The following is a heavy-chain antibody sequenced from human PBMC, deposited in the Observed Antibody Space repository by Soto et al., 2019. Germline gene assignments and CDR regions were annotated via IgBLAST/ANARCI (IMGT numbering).Heavy chain of an antibody. D-gene: IGHD3-16*02. CDR2: ISAYNGNT. V-gene: IGHV1-18*01. Sequence: QVQLVQSGAEVKKPGASVKVSCKASGYTFTSYGISWVRQAPGQGLEWMGWISAYNGNTNYAQKLQGRVTMTTDTSTSTAYMELRSLRSDDTAVYYCARDLDDYIWGSDRSPSGLLDPWGQGTLVTVSS. CDR1: GYTFTSYG. CDR3: ARDLDDYIWGSDRSPSGLLDP. J-gene: IGHJ5*02.